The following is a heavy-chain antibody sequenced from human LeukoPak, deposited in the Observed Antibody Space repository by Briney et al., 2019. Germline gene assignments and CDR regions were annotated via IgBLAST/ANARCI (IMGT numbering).Heavy chain of an antibody. CDR1: GGSISSSSYS. CDR3: ASYYDFWSGYHNWFDP. CDR2: IYYSGST. Sequence: PSETLSLTCTVSGGSISSSSYSWGWIRQPPGKGLEWIGSIYYSGSTYYNPSLKSRVTISVDTSKNQFSLKLSSVTAADTAVYYCASYYDFWSGYHNWFDPWGQGTLVTVSS. D-gene: IGHD3-3*01. V-gene: IGHV4-39*01. J-gene: IGHJ5*02.